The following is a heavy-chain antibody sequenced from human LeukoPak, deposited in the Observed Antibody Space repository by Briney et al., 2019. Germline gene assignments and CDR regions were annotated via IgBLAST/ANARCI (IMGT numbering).Heavy chain of an antibody. V-gene: IGHV4-4*07. CDR3: ARGSGYDGDYFDY. D-gene: IGHD5-12*01. Sequence: SETLSLTCTVSGGSISSYYWRWIRQPAGKGLEWIGRIYTSGSTNYNPSLKSRVNMSVDTSKNKFSLTRRSVTAADTAMYYCARGSGYDGDYFDYWGQGTLVTVSS. J-gene: IGHJ4*02. CDR2: IYTSGST. CDR1: GGSISSYY.